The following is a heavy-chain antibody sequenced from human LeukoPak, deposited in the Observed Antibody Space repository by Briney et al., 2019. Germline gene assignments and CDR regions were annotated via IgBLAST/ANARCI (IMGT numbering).Heavy chain of an antibody. CDR3: AIRNQYYFDY. CDR2: IIPIFGTA. Sequence: ASVKVSCKASGGTFSSYAISWVRQAPGQGLEWMGGIIPIFGTANYAQKFQGRVTITTDESTSTAYMELSSLRSEDTAVYYCAIRNQYYFDYWGQGTLVIVSS. D-gene: IGHD1-14*01. CDR1: GGTFSSYA. V-gene: IGHV1-69*05. J-gene: IGHJ4*02.